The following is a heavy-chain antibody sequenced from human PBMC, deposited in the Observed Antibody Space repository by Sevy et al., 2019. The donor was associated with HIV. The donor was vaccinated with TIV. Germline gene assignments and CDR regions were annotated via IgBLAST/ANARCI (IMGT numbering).Heavy chain of an antibody. CDR1: GGSISSGGYS. Sequence: SETLSLTCAVSGGSISSGGYSWSWIRQPPGKGLEWIGYIYHSGSTYYNPSLKSRVTISVDRSKNQFSLKLSSVTAADTAVYYCARGGWGYCSSGSCYPPNWFDPWGQGTLVTVSS. J-gene: IGHJ5*02. CDR3: ARGGWGYCSSGSCYPPNWFDP. V-gene: IGHV4-30-2*01. D-gene: IGHD2-15*01. CDR2: IYHSGST.